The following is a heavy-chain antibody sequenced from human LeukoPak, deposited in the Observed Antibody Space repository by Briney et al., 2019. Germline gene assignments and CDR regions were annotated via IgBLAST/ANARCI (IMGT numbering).Heavy chain of an antibody. CDR2: ISSNGGKT. CDR1: GFTFSNYA. D-gene: IGHD4-17*01. CDR3: AKGDYGDYVLGNPFDY. V-gene: IGHV3-64*04. J-gene: IGHJ4*02. Sequence: GGSLRLSCSASGFTFSNYAMHLVRQAPGKTLEYVSAISSNGGKTFYADSVKGRFTISRDNSKNTLYLQMNSLRAEDTAVYYCAKGDYGDYVLGNPFDYWGQGTLVTVSS.